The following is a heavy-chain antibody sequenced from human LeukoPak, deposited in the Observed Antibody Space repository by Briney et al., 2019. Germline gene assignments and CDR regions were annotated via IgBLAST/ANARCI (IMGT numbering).Heavy chain of an antibody. J-gene: IGHJ1*01. CDR3: ARDLDDYNTLPPLFQH. Sequence: GGSLRLSCAASGFTFSSYAMSWVRQAPGKGLEWVAVIWYGGSNKYYADSVKGRFTISRDNSKTTLYLQMNSLRAEDTAVYYCARDLDDYNTLPPLFQHWGQGTLVAVSS. CDR1: GFTFSSYA. D-gene: IGHD5-24*01. CDR2: IWYGGSNK. V-gene: IGHV3-33*08.